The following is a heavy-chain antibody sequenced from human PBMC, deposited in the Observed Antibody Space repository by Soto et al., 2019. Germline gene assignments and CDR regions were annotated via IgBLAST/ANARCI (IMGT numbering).Heavy chain of an antibody. CDR1: GGSVSSGSYY. CDR2: IYYSGST. V-gene: IGHV4-61*01. D-gene: IGHD3-22*01. CDR3: ARYSGGYYYDSSGSDDAFDI. J-gene: IGHJ3*02. Sequence: SETLSLTCTVSGGSVSSGSYYWSWIRQPPGKGLEWIGYIYYSGSTNYNPSLKSRVTISVDTSKNQFSLKLSSVTAADTAVYYCARYSGGYYYDSSGSDDAFDIWGQGTMVTVSS.